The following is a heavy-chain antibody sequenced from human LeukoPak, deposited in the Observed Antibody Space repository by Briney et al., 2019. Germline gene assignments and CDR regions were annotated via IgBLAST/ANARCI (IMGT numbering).Heavy chain of an antibody. CDR1: GGSISSSSYY. J-gene: IGHJ6*02. D-gene: IGHD7-27*01. Sequence: SETLSLTCTVSGGSISSSSYYWGWIRQPPGKGLEWIGSIYYSGSTYYNPSLKSRVTISVDTSKNQFSLKLSSVTAADTAVYYCARQELGSYYYYGMDVWGPGTTVTVSS. CDR2: IYYSGST. V-gene: IGHV4-39*01. CDR3: ARQELGSYYYYGMDV.